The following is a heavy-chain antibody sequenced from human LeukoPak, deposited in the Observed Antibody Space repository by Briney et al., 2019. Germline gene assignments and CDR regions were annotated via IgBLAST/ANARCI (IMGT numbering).Heavy chain of an antibody. CDR2: ISSSGSTI. CDR3: ARASGSYNPFDY. CDR1: GFTFSSYE. Sequence: GGSLRLSCAASGFTFSSYEMNWVRQAPGMGLEWLSYISSSGSTIYYADSVKGRFTISRDNAKNSLYLQMNSLRAEDTALYYCARASGSYNPFDYWGQGTQVTVSS. D-gene: IGHD1-26*01. V-gene: IGHV3-48*03. J-gene: IGHJ4*02.